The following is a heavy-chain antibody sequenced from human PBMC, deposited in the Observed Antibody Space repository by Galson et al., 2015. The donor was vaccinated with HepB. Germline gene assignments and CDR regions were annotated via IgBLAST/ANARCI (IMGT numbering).Heavy chain of an antibody. D-gene: IGHD2-21*02. V-gene: IGHV3-23*01. CDR2: ISGSDATT. CDR1: GFTFSTYA. Sequence: SLRLSCAASGFTFSTYAITWVRQAPGTGLAWVSVISGSDATTFYADSVKGRFIIYRDNSKNTVYLQMNSLRADDTAIYYCAKEPPYCGGDCYSVSDVWGQGTLVTVSS. CDR3: AKEPPYCGGDCYSVSDV. J-gene: IGHJ4*02.